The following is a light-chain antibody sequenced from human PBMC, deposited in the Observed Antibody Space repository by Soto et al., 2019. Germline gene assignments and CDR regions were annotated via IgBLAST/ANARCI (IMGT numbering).Light chain of an antibody. CDR3: MQCTHWPRT. Sequence: DVVMTQSPLSLPVTLGQPASISCRSSQSLVYSDGNTYLNWFQQRPGQSPRRLIHKDSNRDSGVPDRFSGGGSGTDFTMEISRVEAEDVGLYYCMQCTHWPRTFGQGTKGEIK. CDR1: QSLVYSDGNTY. V-gene: IGKV2-30*01. J-gene: IGKJ1*01. CDR2: KDS.